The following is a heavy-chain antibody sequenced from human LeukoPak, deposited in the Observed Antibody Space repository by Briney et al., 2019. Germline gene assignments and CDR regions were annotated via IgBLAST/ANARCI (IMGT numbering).Heavy chain of an antibody. V-gene: IGHV1-18*01. J-gene: IGHJ4*02. CDR1: GYTFTTYG. CDR2: ISADSSNT. Sequence: ASVKVSCKASGYTFTTYGITWVRQAPGQGLEWMGWISADSSNTNYAQNFQGRVTMTTDTSTSTACMELRSLRSDDTAVYYCARAVYSSGWYWGFDYWGQGTLVTVSS. CDR3: ARAVYSSGWYWGFDY. D-gene: IGHD6-19*01.